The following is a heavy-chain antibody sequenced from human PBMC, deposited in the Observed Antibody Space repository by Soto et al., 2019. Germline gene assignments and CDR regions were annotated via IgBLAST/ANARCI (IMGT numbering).Heavy chain of an antibody. V-gene: IGHV3-30*03. CDR3: SGDSSGWHLDY. D-gene: IGHD6-19*01. CDR2: ISYDGSNK. J-gene: IGHJ4*02. CDR1: GFTFSSYG. Sequence: QVQLVESGGGVVQPGRSLRLSCAASGFTFSSYGMHWVRQAPGKGLEWVAVISYDGSNKYYADSVKGRFTNSRDNSKNTLYLQMNSLRAEDTAVYYCSGDSSGWHLDYWGQGTLVTVSS.